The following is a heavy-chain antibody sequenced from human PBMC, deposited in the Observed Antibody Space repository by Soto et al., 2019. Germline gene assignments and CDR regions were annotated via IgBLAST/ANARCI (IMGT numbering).Heavy chain of an antibody. CDR2: IWLEGSDN. CDR3: ARWTGSDRGAWDL. J-gene: IGHJ5*02. V-gene: IGHV3-33*01. Sequence: QVHLVESGGGVVQPGTSLRLSCAASGFTFRSNGMNWVRQAPGKGLEWVAFIWLEGSDNNHADSVRGGFTISRDNFQNTLYLQMTSLRVEDTAVYYGARWTGSDRGAWDLWGQGTLVTVSS. CDR1: GFTFRSNG. D-gene: IGHD1-1*01.